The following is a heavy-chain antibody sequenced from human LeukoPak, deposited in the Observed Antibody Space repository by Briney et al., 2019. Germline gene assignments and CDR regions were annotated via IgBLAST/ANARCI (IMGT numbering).Heavy chain of an antibody. J-gene: IGHJ4*02. Sequence: PGGSLRLSCAASGFTFDKAWMNWVRQAPGKGLEWVSAISGSGDSTYYGDSVKGRFTISRDNSKNTLYLQMNSLRAEDTAVYYCAKTRPLDSSSWSHGDYWGQGTLVTVSS. CDR1: GFTFDKAW. CDR2: ISGSGDST. V-gene: IGHV3-23*01. CDR3: AKTRPLDSSSWSHGDY. D-gene: IGHD6-13*01.